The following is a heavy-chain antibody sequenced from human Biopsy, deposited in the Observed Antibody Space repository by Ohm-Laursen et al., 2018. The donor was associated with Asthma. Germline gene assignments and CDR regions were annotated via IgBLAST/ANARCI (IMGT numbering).Heavy chain of an antibody. CDR2: IWYDGRKK. Sequence: SLRLSCAASGITFSTYGMHWVRQAPGKGLEWVSFIWYDGRKKTYADSVKGRFAISRDNSKNTLYLQMNSLRAEDTAVYYCARKIAARGGMGVWGQGTTVTVSS. CDR1: GITFSTYG. D-gene: IGHD6-6*01. J-gene: IGHJ6*02. CDR3: ARKIAARGGMGV. V-gene: IGHV3-33*01.